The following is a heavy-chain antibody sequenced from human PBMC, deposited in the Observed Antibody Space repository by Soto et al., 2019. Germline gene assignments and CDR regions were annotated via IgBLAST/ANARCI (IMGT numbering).Heavy chain of an antibody. CDR1: GFPFSSYG. J-gene: IGHJ3*02. CDR2: IWSAGKNT. Sequence: QVQLVESGGGVGQPGRSLRLSCAASGFPFSSYGMHWVRQAPGKGLEWVAVIWSAGKNTYFADSVKGRFTVSRDNSKNTLNLQMNCLRAEDTTVYYCVRERVPFDAFDIWGQGTMVTVSS. V-gene: IGHV3-33*01. CDR3: VRERVPFDAFDI.